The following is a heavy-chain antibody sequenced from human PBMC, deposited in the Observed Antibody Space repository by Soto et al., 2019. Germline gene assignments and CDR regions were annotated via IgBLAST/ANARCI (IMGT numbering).Heavy chain of an antibody. J-gene: IGHJ5*02. CDR2: IYHSGST. CDR3: ARVAYCGGDCYRGFDP. D-gene: IGHD2-21*02. CDR1: GDSISSGGYS. Sequence: SETLSLTCAVSGDSISSGGYSWSWIRQPPGKGLEWIGYIYHSGSTYYNPSLKSRVTISVDRSKNQFSLKLSSVTAADTVVYYCARVAYCGGDCYRGFDPWGQGTLVTV. V-gene: IGHV4-30-2*01.